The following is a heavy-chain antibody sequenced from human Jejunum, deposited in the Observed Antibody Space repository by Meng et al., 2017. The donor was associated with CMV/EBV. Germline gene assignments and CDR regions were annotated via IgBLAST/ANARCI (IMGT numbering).Heavy chain of an antibody. CDR1: GYTFSNDG. V-gene: IGHV1-18*01. Sequence: SGYTFSNDGITWVRQAPGQGLEWMGWISAYNGNTNYAQKLQGRVTMTTDTSTSTAYMELRSLRSDDTAVYYCASGVGYGRDAFDIWGQGTMVTVSS. D-gene: IGHD2-15*01. J-gene: IGHJ3*02. CDR3: ASGVGYGRDAFDI. CDR2: ISAYNGNT.